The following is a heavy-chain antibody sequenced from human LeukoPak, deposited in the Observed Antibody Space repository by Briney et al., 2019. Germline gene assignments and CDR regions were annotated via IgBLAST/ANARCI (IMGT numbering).Heavy chain of an antibody. D-gene: IGHD1-26*01. CDR1: GFTFSSYA. J-gene: IGHJ4*02. CDR3: ARGPIVGATSYFDY. CDR2: ISYDGSNK. Sequence: GRSLRLSCAASGFTFSSYAMHWVRQAPGKGLEWVAVISYDGSNKYYADSVKGRFTISRDNSKNTLYLQMNSLRAEDTAVYYCARGPIVGATSYFDYWGQGTLVTVSS. V-gene: IGHV3-30-3*01.